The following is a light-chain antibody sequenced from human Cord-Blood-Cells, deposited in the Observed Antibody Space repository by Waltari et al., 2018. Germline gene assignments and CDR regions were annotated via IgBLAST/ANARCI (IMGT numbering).Light chain of an antibody. CDR2: EVS. J-gene: IGLJ2*01. CDR3: SSYAGSNNL. V-gene: IGLV2-8*01. Sequence: QSALTQPPSAYGSPGQSVTISCTGTSSDVGGYNYVSLYQQHPGNAPKLMIYEVSKRPSGVPYRFSGSKSGNTASLTVSGLQAEDEADYYCSSYAGSNNLFGGGTKLTGL. CDR1: SSDVGGYNY.